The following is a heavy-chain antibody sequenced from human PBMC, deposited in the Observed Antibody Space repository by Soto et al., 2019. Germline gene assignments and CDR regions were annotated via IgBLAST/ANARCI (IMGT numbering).Heavy chain of an antibody. J-gene: IGHJ4*02. CDR3: AHGDRSSWSFDY. D-gene: IGHD6-13*01. CDR1: GFSLSTSGVG. CDR2: IYWNDDK. Sequence: ESGPTLVNPTQTLTLTCTFSGFSLSTSGVGVGWIRQPPGKALEWLALIYWNDDKRYSPSLKSRLTITKDTSKNQVVLTMTKMDPADTATYYCAHGDRSSWSFDYLGQGTLVTVSS. V-gene: IGHV2-5*01.